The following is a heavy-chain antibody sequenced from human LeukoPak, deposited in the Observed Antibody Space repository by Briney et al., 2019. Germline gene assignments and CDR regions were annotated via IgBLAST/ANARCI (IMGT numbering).Heavy chain of an antibody. CDR3: ARGHRGYNRSYYFDY. CDR1: GGSFSGYC. V-gene: IGHV4-34*01. D-gene: IGHD5-24*01. CDR2: INHSGST. Sequence: PSETLSLTCAVYGGSFSGYCWSWIRQPPGKGLEWIGEINHSGSTNYNPSLKSRVTISVDTSKNQFSLKLSSVTAADTAVYYCARGHRGYNRSYYFDYWAREPWSPSPQ. J-gene: IGHJ4*02.